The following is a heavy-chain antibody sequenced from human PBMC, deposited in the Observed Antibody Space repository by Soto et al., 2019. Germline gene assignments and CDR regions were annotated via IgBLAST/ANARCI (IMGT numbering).Heavy chain of an antibody. CDR2: IIPVLGLV. D-gene: IGHD3-22*01. Sequence: QVHLLLQSGAAVKKPGSSVKVSCKASGGTPRNSAISWGRQAPGQGLEWMGGIIPVLGLVKYAQNFQGRVTITADESTNTAYMELSSMRPEDTAVYYWAGCRIVVVGSRAYYGMDVWGQGTTVTVSS. CDR3: AGCRIVVVGSRAYYGMDV. J-gene: IGHJ6*02. V-gene: IGHV1-69*01. CDR1: GGTPRNSA.